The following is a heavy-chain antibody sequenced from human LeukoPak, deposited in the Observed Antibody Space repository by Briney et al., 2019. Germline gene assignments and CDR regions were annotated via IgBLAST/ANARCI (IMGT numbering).Heavy chain of an antibody. CDR2: IYYSGGT. V-gene: IGHV4-59*12. CDR3: ARRRVVAAHFDY. Sequence: SETLSLTCTVSGGSIGSYYWSWIRQPPGKGLEWIGYIYYSGGTNYNPSLKSRVTISVDTSKNQFSLKLSSVTAADTAVYYCARRRVVAAHFDYWGQGTLVTVSS. J-gene: IGHJ4*02. CDR1: GGSIGSYY. D-gene: IGHD2-15*01.